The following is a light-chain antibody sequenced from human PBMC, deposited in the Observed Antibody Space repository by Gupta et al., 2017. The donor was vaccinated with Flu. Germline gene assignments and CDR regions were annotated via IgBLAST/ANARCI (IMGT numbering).Light chain of an antibody. CDR2: DDS. J-gene: IGLJ3*02. V-gene: IGLV3-21*02. Sequence: YVLTQPHSASVAPGQPATITCGGNNIEKKGVHWYQQKPGQAPVLVVFDDSDRPSGIPERFAGSNSGNTATLTINRVEAGDEADYYCQVWDSKSDHRVFGGGTKVTVL. CDR1: NIEKKG. CDR3: QVWDSKSDHRV.